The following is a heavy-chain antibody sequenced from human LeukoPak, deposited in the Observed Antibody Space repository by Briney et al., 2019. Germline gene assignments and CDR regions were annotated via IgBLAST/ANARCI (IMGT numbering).Heavy chain of an antibody. Sequence: GGSLRLSCAASGFTFSSYAMSWVRQAPGKGLEWVSAISGSVGGTYYADSVKGRFTISRDNSKNTLYLQMNSLRAEDTAVYYCAKVRLPVYDFWSGYYTGPFDYWGQGTLVTVSS. CDR2: ISGSVGGT. V-gene: IGHV3-23*01. CDR1: GFTFSSYA. D-gene: IGHD3-3*01. CDR3: AKVRLPVYDFWSGYYTGPFDY. J-gene: IGHJ4*02.